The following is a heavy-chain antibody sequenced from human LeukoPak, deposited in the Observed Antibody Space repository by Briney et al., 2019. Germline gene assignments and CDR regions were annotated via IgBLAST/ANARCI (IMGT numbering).Heavy chain of an antibody. CDR3: ARQRTYCSSTSCYRYFDY. V-gene: IGHV5-51*01. CDR1: GYSFTSYW. CDR2: IYPGDSDT. D-gene: IGHD2-2*01. Sequence: GESLKISCKGSGYSFTSYWIGWVCQMPGKGLEWMGIIYPGDSDTRYSPSFQGQVTISADKSISTAYLQWSSLKASDTAMYYCARQRTYCSSTSCYRYFDYWGQGTLVTVSS. J-gene: IGHJ4*02.